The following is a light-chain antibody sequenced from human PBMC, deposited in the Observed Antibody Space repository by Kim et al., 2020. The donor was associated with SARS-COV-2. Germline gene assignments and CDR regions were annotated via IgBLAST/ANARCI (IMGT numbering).Light chain of an antibody. V-gene: IGKV1-9*01. CDR1: QGISSY. J-gene: IGKJ4*01. CDR3: LQLADYPLA. CDR2: AAS. Sequence: ADVGDRVTLACRASQGISSYLAWYQQKPGKAPNLLIYAASTLQSGVPSRFSGSGSGTDFTLTISSLQPEDFATFYCLQLADYPLAFGGGTKVDIK.